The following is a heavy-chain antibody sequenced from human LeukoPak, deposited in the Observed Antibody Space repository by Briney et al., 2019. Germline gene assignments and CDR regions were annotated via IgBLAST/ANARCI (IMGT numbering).Heavy chain of an antibody. D-gene: IGHD5-24*01. CDR1: GFTFSSYG. V-gene: IGHV3-30*18. CDR3: AKDHGRERWLQNYFDY. Sequence: GRSLRLSCAASGFTFSSYGMHWVRQAPGKGLEWVAVISYDGSNKYYADSVKGRFTISRDNSKNTLYLQMNSLRAEDTAVYYCAKDHGRERWLQNYFDYWGQGTLVTVSS. CDR2: ISYDGSNK. J-gene: IGHJ4*02.